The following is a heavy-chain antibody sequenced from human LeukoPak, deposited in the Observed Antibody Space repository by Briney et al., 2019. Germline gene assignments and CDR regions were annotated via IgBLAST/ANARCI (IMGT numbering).Heavy chain of an antibody. Sequence: SETLSLTCTVSGGSISSSSYYWGWIRQPPGKGLEWIGSIYYSGSTYYNPSLKSRVTISVDTSKNQFSLKLSSVTAADTAVYCCASTITDIVVVPAASLGYYYGMDVWGQGTTVTVSS. CDR1: GGSISSSSYY. CDR3: ASTITDIVVVPAASLGYYYGMDV. V-gene: IGHV4-39*01. J-gene: IGHJ6*02. D-gene: IGHD2-2*01. CDR2: IYYSGST.